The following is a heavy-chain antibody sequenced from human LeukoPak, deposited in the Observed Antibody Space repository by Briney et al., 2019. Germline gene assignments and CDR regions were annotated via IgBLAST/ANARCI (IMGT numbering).Heavy chain of an antibody. CDR3: ARRAGSNWYMDY. Sequence: GGSLRLSCAASGFTFSSFAMHWVRQAPGKGLEYVSAISSNGGSTYYANSVKGRFTISRDNSKNTLYLQMGSLRVEDIAVYYCARRAGSNWYMDYWGQGTLVTVSS. J-gene: IGHJ4*02. D-gene: IGHD6-13*01. CDR2: ISSNGGST. CDR1: GFTFSSFA. V-gene: IGHV3-64*01.